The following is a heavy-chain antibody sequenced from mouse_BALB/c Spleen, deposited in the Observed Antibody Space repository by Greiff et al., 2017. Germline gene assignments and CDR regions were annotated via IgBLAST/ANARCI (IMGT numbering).Heavy chain of an antibody. CDR3: ARGGLRRGDAMDY. Sequence: DVMLVESGGGLVKPGGSLKLSCAASGFTFSDYYMYWVRQTPEKRLEWVATISDGGSYTYYPDSVKGRFTISRDNAKNNLYLQMSSLKSEDTAMYYCARGGLRRGDAMDYWGQGTSVTVSS. J-gene: IGHJ4*01. CDR2: ISDGGSYT. V-gene: IGHV5-4*02. CDR1: GFTFSDYY. D-gene: IGHD2-4*01.